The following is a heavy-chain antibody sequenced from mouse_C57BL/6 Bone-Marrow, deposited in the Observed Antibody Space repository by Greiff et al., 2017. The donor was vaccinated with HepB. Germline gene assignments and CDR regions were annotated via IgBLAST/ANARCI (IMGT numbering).Heavy chain of an antibody. V-gene: IGHV7-1*01. D-gene: IGHD1-1*02. CDR1: GFTFSDFY. CDR2: SRNKANDYTT. CDR3: ARDDGYWYFDV. J-gene: IGHJ1*03. Sequence: EVMLVESGGGLVQSGRSLRLSCATSGFTFSDFYMEWVRQAPGKGLEWIAASRNKANDYTTEYSASVKGRFIVSRDTSQSILYLQMNARRAEDTAIYYCARDDGYWYFDVWGTGTTVTVSS.